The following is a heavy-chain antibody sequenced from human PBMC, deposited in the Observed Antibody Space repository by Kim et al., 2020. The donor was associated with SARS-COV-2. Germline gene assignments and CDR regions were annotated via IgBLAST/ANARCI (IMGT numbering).Heavy chain of an antibody. J-gene: IGHJ6*03. D-gene: IGHD6-13*01. CDR3: AGVAAAGPYYYYYYMDV. CDR1: GFTFSSYG. Sequence: GGSLRLSCAASGFTFSSYGMHWVRQAPGKGLEWMAFMWFDGSNKNYSDSVKGRFAISRDNSKNTLYLQMNSLRPEDTAVYYCAGVAAAGPYYYYYYMDV. CDR2: MWFDGSNK. V-gene: IGHV3-33*01.